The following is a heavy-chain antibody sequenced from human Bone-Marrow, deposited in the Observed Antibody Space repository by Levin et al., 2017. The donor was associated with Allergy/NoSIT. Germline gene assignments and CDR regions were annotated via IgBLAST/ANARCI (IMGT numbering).Heavy chain of an antibody. J-gene: IGHJ4*02. CDR3: TRLEVDGDYEKGNFDY. V-gene: IGHV3-73*01. CDR2: IKSKANSYAT. Sequence: PGGSLRLSCAASGFTFSGSAMHWVRQASGKGLEWVGRIKSKANSYATTYAESLKGRFTISRDDSKNTAYLQMNSLKTEDTAVYYCTRLEVDGDYEKGNFDYWGQGTQVTVSS. CDR1: GFTFSGSA. D-gene: IGHD4-17*01.